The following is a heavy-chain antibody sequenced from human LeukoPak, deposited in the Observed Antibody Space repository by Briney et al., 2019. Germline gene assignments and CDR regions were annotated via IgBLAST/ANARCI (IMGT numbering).Heavy chain of an antibody. CDR1: GGSISSYY. D-gene: IGHD6-13*01. J-gene: IGHJ6*02. CDR2: IYYSGST. V-gene: IGHV4-59*01. Sequence: SETLSLTCTVSGGSISSYYWSWIRQPPGKGLEWIRYIYYSGSTNYNPSLKSRVTISVDTSKNQFSLKLSSVTAADTAVYYCARHYSSSWYQYYYYGMDVWGQGTTVTVSS. CDR3: ARHYSSSWYQYYYYGMDV.